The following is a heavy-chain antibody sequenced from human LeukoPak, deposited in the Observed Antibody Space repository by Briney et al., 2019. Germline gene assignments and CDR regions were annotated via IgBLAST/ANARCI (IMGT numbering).Heavy chain of an antibody. CDR3: ASHHSTTHPGRYWFDP. D-gene: IGHD2/OR15-2a*01. V-gene: IGHV4-4*09. J-gene: IGHJ5*02. CDR2: TYKSEST. CDR1: GASIDSNY. Sequence: SETLSLTCTVSGASIDSNYWSWIRQPPGRGLEWIGYTYKSESTNYNPSLKSRVTISVDTSKNQFSLRLTSVTAADTAVYYCASHHSTTHPGRYWFDPWGQGTLVTVSS.